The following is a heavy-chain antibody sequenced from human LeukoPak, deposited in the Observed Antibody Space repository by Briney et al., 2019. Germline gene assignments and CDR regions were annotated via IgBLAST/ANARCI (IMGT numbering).Heavy chain of an antibody. J-gene: IGHJ4*02. CDR1: GFTFSSYG. V-gene: IGHV1-24*01. D-gene: IGHD3-10*01. CDR3: ATDKGDGSFL. CDR2: FDPEDGET. Sequence: PGGSLRLSCAASGFTFSSYGMHWVRQAPGKGLEWMGGFDPEDGETIYAQKFQGRVTMTEDTSTDTAYMELSSLRSEDTAVYYCATDKGDGSFLWGQGTLVTVSS.